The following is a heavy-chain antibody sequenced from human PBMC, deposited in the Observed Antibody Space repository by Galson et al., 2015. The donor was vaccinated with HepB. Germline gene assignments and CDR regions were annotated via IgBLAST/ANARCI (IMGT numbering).Heavy chain of an antibody. CDR1: AYNFIDYY. CDR3: ARERSTSAYYFYHYGLDV. V-gene: IGHV1-2*02. CDR2: INPKSGAT. J-gene: IGHJ6*02. D-gene: IGHD2-2*01. Sequence: SVKVSCKASAYNFIDYYIHWVRQAPGQGLEWMGWINPKSGATIFTQKFRGRVTMTRDTSISTAYMELSRLRFDDTAIYYCARERSTSAYYFYHYGLDVWGLGTTVTVSS.